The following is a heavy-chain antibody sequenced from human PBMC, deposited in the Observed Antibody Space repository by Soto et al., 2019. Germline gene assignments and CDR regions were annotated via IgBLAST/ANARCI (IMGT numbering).Heavy chain of an antibody. V-gene: IGHV3-23*01. D-gene: IGHD2-15*01. Sequence: GGSLRLSCAASGFTFSSYAMSWVRQAPGKGLEWVSAISGSGGSTYYADSVKGRFTISRDNSKNTLYLQMNSLRAEDTAVYYCAKDSRLLGYCSGGSCYPEGAFDIWGQGTMVTVSS. J-gene: IGHJ3*02. CDR3: AKDSRLLGYCSGGSCYPEGAFDI. CDR2: ISGSGGST. CDR1: GFTFSSYA.